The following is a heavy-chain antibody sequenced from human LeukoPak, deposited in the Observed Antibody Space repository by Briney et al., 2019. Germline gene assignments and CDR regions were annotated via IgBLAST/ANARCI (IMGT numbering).Heavy chain of an antibody. CDR2: IYHSGST. V-gene: IGHV4-59*12. J-gene: IGHJ6*02. CDR1: GGSITNYY. CDR3: ARVAAARPVAGTGGMDV. Sequence: SETLSLTCTVSGGSITNYYWSWIRQPPGKGLEWIGEIYHSGSTNYNPSLKSRVTISVDKSKNQFSLKLSSVTAADTAVYYCARVAAARPVAGTGGMDVWGQGTTVTVSS. D-gene: IGHD6-19*01.